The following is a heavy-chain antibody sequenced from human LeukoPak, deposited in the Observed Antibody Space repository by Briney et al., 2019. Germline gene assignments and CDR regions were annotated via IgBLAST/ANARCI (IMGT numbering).Heavy chain of an antibody. D-gene: IGHD2-2*01. V-gene: IGHV4-38-2*02. CDR1: GYSISSGYY. J-gene: IGHJ4*02. CDR2: IYHSGST. Sequence: SETLSLTCTVSGYSISSGYYWGWIRQPPGKGLEWIGSIYHSGSTYYNPSLKSRVTISVDTSKNQFSLKLSSVTAADTAVYYCARYCSSTSRAGYWGQGTLVTVSS. CDR3: ARYCSSTSRAGY.